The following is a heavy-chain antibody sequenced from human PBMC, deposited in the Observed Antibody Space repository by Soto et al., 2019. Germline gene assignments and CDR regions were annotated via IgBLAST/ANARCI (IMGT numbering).Heavy chain of an antibody. CDR3: AREDDGGDRDYYGLDV. CDR2: IHYSGSV. V-gene: IGHV4-30-4*01. D-gene: IGHD2-21*02. J-gene: IGHJ6*02. CDR1: GGSISYDHYH. Sequence: QVQLQESGPGLVRPSQTLSLTCTVSGGSISYDHYHWTWIRQPPGKGLEWIGYIHYSGSVFYNPSLQSRLSMSVDPSKTLFSLKLSSVTAADTAVYFCAREDDGGDRDYYGLDVWGQGTTVTVSS.